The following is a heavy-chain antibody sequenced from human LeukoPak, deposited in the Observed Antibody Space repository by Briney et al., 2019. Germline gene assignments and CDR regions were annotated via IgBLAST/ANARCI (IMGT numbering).Heavy chain of an antibody. J-gene: IGHJ4*02. D-gene: IGHD3-16*01. CDR3: AGAVMMHGEAIPAH. V-gene: IGHV1-46*01. Sequence: ASVKVSCKASGYTFSSHYVRWVRQAPGQGLEWMGIINPSGGSTSYAQKFQGRVTMTRDKSTSTVYMELKSVRSEDMAVYYCAGAVMMHGEAIPAHWGQGTPVTVSS. CDR2: INPSGGST. CDR1: GYTFSSHY.